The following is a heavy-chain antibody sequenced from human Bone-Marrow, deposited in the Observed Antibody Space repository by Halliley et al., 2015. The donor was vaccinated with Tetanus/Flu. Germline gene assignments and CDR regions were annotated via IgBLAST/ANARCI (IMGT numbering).Heavy chain of an antibody. CDR3: ARHLGGDYYFDY. D-gene: IGHD3-16*01. CDR1: GGSIVSSGYY. Sequence: TLSLTCSVTGGSIVSSGYYWGWIRQPPGKGLEWIASMYYSGRTYYNPSLKRRVTISVDTSTNHFSLEVSSVTAADTAVYYCARHLGGDYYFDYWGQGTLVPVSS. V-gene: IGHV4-39*01. CDR2: MYYSGRT. J-gene: IGHJ4*02.